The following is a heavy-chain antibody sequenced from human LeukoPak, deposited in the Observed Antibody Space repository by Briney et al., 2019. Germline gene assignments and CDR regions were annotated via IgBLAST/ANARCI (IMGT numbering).Heavy chain of an antibody. CDR2: ISAYNGNT. CDR3: ARASTYYDFWSGYYSDY. J-gene: IGHJ4*02. V-gene: IGHV1-18*01. Sequence: ASVKVSCKASGYTFTSYGISWVRQAPGQGLEWMGWISAYNGNTNYAQKLQGRVTMTTDTSTSTAYMELRSLRSDDTAVYYCARASTYYDFWSGYYSDYWGQGTLVTVSS. CDR1: GYTFTSYG. D-gene: IGHD3-3*01.